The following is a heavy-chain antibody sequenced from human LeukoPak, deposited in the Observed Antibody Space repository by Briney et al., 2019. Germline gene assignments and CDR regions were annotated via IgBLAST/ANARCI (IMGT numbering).Heavy chain of an antibody. CDR3: ASTGTAAGSGPYFDY. CDR1: GGSISSSNW. V-gene: IGHV4-4*02. CDR2: IYHSGST. Sequence: SETLSLTCAVSGGSISSSNWWSWVRQPPGKGLEWIGEIYHSGSTNYNPSLKSRVTISVDKSKNQFSLELSSVTAADTAVYYCASTGTAAGSGPYFDYWGQGTLVTVSS. D-gene: IGHD6-13*01. J-gene: IGHJ4*02.